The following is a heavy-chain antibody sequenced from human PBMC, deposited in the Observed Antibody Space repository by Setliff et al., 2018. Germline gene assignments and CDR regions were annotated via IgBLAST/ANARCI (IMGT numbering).Heavy chain of an antibody. CDR3: ASYGSNY. D-gene: IGHD1-26*01. Sequence: SETLSLTCTVSGGSISSYYWSWIRQPPGKGLEWIGYIYYSGSTNYNPSLKSRVTISVDTSKNQFSLKLSSMTAADTAVYYCASYGSNYWGQGTLVTVSS. V-gene: IGHV4-59*01. CDR2: IYYSGST. J-gene: IGHJ4*02. CDR1: GGSISSYY.